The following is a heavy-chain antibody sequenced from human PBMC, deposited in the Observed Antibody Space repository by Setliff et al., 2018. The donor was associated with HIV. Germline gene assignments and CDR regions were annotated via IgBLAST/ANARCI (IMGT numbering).Heavy chain of an antibody. CDR1: GFTFSDHY. J-gene: IGHJ4*02. D-gene: IGHD4-17*01. V-gene: IGHV3-72*01. CDR2: TRNKANSYTT. Sequence: PGWSLRLSCAASGFTFSDHYMDWVRQAPGKGLEWVGRTRNKANSYTTEYAASVKGRFTISRDDSKNSLYLQMNSLKTEDTAVYYCARDRYGDYGTFDYWGQGALVTVSS. CDR3: ARDRYGDYGTFDY.